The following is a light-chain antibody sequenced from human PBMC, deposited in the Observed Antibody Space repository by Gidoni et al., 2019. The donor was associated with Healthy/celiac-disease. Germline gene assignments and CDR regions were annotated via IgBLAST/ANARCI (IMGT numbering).Light chain of an antibody. J-gene: IGLJ2*01. CDR1: SSDVGGYNY. V-gene: IGLV2-14*03. CDR2: DVS. CDR3: SAYTSSSTLVV. Sequence: QSALTQPASVSGSPGQSITISCTGTSSDVGGYNYVSWYQQHPGKAPKLMLYDVSNRPSGVSNRCSGSKSGKTASLTISGLQAEDEADYYCSAYTSSSTLVVFGGGTKLTV.